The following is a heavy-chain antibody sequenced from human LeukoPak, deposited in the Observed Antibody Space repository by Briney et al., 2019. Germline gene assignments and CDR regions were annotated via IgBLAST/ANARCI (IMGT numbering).Heavy chain of an antibody. CDR3: ARDQVECTGGTCQSRVGFDF. V-gene: IGHV4-31*02. CDR2: IYHSGRS. Sequence: LRLSCAASGVTLSTYAMSWARQAPGKGLEWIGYIYHSGRSYYNPSLKSRITMSVDTSKNQFSLNLSSVTAADTAVYYCARDQVECTGGTCQSRVGFDFWGQGTLVTVSS. D-gene: IGHD2-8*02. J-gene: IGHJ4*02. CDR1: GVTLSTYA.